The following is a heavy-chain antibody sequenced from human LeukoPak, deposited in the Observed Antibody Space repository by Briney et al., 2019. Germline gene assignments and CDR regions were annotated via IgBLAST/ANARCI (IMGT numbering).Heavy chain of an antibody. CDR1: GFTFTTYW. CDR3: ARPLLYYYGSETYFWFDL. J-gene: IGHJ5*02. V-gene: IGHV3-7*01. Sequence: GGSLRLSCAASGFTFTTYWMGWVRQAPGKGLEWVASIKQDGNEKYYVDSVKGRFTISRDTAENTLYLQMKSLKAEDTAFYYCARPLLYYYGSETYFWFDLWGQGTLVTVSS. D-gene: IGHD3-10*01. CDR2: IKQDGNEK.